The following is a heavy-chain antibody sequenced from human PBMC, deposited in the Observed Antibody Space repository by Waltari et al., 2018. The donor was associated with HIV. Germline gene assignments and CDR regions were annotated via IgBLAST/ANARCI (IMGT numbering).Heavy chain of an antibody. J-gene: IGHJ5*02. CDR1: GFTFSTYN. Sequence: DVLLVESGGGLVQPGGSLILSCAASGFTFSTYNMHWVRQAPGKGVDWLASITSDSEAIYYANSVRGLFIVSRDNADNSLHLEMNSLRADDTTVYYCARDDSGAYHLGWFDPWGQGTLVSVSS. V-gene: IGHV3-48*01. CDR2: ITSDSEAI. D-gene: IGHD3-22*01. CDR3: ARDDSGAYHLGWFDP.